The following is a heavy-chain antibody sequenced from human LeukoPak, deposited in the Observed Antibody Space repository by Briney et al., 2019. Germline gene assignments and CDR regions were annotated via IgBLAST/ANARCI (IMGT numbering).Heavy chain of an antibody. Sequence: GGSLRLSCAASGFTVSNNYMSWVRQAPGKGLEWVSIIYAGGSTYYADSVKGRFTISRDNSKNTLYLQMNSLRAEDTAVYYCAKDRSSYYYDSSGYSPFDYWGQGTLVTVPS. CDR2: IYAGGST. CDR3: AKDRSSYYYDSSGYSPFDY. V-gene: IGHV3-53*01. CDR1: GFTVSNNY. D-gene: IGHD3-22*01. J-gene: IGHJ4*02.